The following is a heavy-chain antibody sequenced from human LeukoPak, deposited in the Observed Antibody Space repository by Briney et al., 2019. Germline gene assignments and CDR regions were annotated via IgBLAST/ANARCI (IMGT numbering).Heavy chain of an antibody. J-gene: IGHJ4*02. CDR3: ATELIAARPSFDY. CDR1: GGTFSSYA. V-gene: IGHV1-69*01. CDR2: IIPIFGTA. D-gene: IGHD6-6*01. Sequence: WASVKVSCKASGGTFSSYAISWVRQAPGQGLEWMGGIIPIFGTANYAQKFQGRVTITAGESTSTAYMELSSLRSEDTAVYYCATELIAARPSFDYWGQGTLVTVSS.